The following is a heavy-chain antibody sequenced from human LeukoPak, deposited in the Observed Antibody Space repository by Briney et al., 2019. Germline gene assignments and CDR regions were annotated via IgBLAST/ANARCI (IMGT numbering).Heavy chain of an antibody. CDR3: AVMGSSGWYYFDY. D-gene: IGHD6-19*01. V-gene: IGHV3-21*01. J-gene: IGHJ4*02. CDR2: ISSSSSYI. CDR1: GFTFSSYW. Sequence: GGSLRLSCAASGFTFSSYWMNWARQAPGKGLEWVSSISSSSSYIYYADSVKGRFTISRDNAKNSLYLQMNSLRAEDTAVYYCAVMGSSGWYYFDYWGQGTLVTVSS.